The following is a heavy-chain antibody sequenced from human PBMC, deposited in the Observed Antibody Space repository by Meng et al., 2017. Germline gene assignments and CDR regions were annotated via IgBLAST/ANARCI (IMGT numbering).Heavy chain of an antibody. D-gene: IGHD3-10*01. V-gene: IGHV1-8*03. Sequence: QVQRVQSGAEVKKPGASVKVSCTASGYTFASYDINRVRQATGQGLEWMGWMNPNSGNTGYAQKFQGRVTITRNTSISTAYMELSSLRSEDTAVYYCARKFTMVRGIYNWFDPWGQGTLATVSS. J-gene: IGHJ5*02. CDR1: GYTFASYD. CDR2: MNPNSGNT. CDR3: ARKFTMVRGIYNWFDP.